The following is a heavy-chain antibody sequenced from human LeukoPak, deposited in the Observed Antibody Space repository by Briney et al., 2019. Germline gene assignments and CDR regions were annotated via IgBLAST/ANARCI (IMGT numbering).Heavy chain of an antibody. CDR2: INARNGNT. CDR3: ARGSITMVRGVILGYGMDV. V-gene: IGHV1-3*01. D-gene: IGHD3-10*01. CDR1: GYTFTSYA. J-gene: IGHJ6*02. Sequence: ASVKVSCKASGYTFTSYAMHWVRQAPGQRLEWMGWINARNGNTKYSQKFQGRVTITRDTSASTAYMELSSLRSEDTAVYYCARGSITMVRGVILGYGMDVWGQGTTVTVSS.